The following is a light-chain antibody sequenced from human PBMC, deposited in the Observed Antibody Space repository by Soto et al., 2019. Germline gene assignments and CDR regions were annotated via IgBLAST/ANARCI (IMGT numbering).Light chain of an antibody. CDR1: ALPKQY. Sequence: SYELTQPLSVSVSPGQTARITCSGDALPKQYAYWYQQKPGQAPVLVIYKDSERPSGIPERFSGSSSGTTVTLTISGVQAEDEADYYCQSADSSGTHEVFGGGTKLTVL. CDR3: QSADSSGTHEV. V-gene: IGLV3-25*03. CDR2: KDS. J-gene: IGLJ2*01.